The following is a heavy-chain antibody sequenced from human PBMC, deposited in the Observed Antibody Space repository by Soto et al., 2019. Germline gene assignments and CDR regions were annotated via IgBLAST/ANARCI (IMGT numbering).Heavy chain of an antibody. CDR3: ARSGYSSGWYHWYFDF. CDR2: INAGNGNT. V-gene: IGHV1-3*01. CDR1: GYTFSNYG. Sequence: QVHLVQSGAEVKKPGASVKLYCKASGYTFSNYGIHWVRQDPGQRLEWMGWINAGNGNTKYSEKFQGRVTMTRDTSASTAYMELSSLRSEDTAVYFCARSGYSSGWYHWYFDFCGRGTLVTVSS. D-gene: IGHD6-19*01. J-gene: IGHJ2*01.